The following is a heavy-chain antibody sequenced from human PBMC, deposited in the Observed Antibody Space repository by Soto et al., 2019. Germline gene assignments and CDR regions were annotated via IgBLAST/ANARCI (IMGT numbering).Heavy chain of an antibody. CDR2: IYIGGAT. V-gene: IGHV3-66*01. J-gene: IGHJ4*02. Sequence: GGSLRLSCAASGFTVSSTYMTWVRQAPGKGLEWVSLIYIGGATFYADSVKGRFTISRDSSKNTLYLQMNSLTAEDTAVYYCAGDFYYGSWSGWRDWGQGTLVTVSS. CDR1: GFTVSSTY. D-gene: IGHD3-3*01. CDR3: AGDFYYGSWSGWRD.